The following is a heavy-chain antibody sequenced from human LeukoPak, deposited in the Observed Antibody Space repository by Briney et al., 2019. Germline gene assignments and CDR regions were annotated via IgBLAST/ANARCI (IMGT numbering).Heavy chain of an antibody. CDR1: GHTFIRSY. D-gene: IGHD5/OR15-5a*01. V-gene: IGHV1-46*01. Sequence: ASVKVSCKASGHTFIRSYMHWVRQAPGQGLEWMGIINPSGGNTNYAQKFQGRVTMTRDTSTSTVYMELSSLRSEDTAVYYCARGDHVRIYAESAFDIWGQGTMVTVSS. CDR2: INPSGGNT. CDR3: ARGDHVRIYAESAFDI. J-gene: IGHJ3*02.